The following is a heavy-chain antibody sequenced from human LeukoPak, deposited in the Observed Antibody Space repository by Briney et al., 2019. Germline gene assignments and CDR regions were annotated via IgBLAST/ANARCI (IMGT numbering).Heavy chain of an antibody. CDR2: ISSSCSTI. CDR3: ARGSYYDSSGYPDY. Sequence: GGSLRLSCAASGFTFSDYYMSWIRQAPGEGLEWVSYISSSCSTIYYADSVKGRFTISRDNAQNSLYLQMNSLRAEDTAVYYCARGSYYDSSGYPDYWGQGTLVTVSS. J-gene: IGHJ4*02. CDR1: GFTFSDYY. V-gene: IGHV3-11*01. D-gene: IGHD3-22*01.